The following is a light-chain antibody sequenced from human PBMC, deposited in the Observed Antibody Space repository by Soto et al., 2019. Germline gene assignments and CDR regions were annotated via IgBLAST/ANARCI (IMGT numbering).Light chain of an antibody. J-gene: IGKJ5*01. CDR1: QSVNGK. V-gene: IGKV3-11*01. Sequence: EIVMTQSPATLSVSPGERVSLSCRASQSVNGKLAWYQQKPGQAPRLLIYDASNRATGIPARFSGSGSGTDFTLTISSLEPEDFAVYYCQQRSNWRSITFGQGTRLEIK. CDR3: QQRSNWRSIT. CDR2: DAS.